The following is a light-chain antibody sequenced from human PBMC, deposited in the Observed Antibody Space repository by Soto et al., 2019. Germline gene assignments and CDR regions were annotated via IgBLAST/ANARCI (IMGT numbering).Light chain of an antibody. CDR3: MQFAHFPRT. Sequence: DVVLPQTPLSSPVTLGQPASISCRSCQSLVHGDGNTYLSWLQQRPGQPPRLLIYQVSNRFSGVPDRFSASGAGTDFTLKISRVEAEDVGVYYCMQFAHFPRTFGQGTKLEI. CDR1: QSLVHGDGNTY. V-gene: IGKV2-24*01. CDR2: QVS. J-gene: IGKJ1*01.